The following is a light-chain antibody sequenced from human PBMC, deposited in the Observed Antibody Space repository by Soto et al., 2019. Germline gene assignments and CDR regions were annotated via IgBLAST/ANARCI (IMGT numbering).Light chain of an antibody. V-gene: IGKV4-1*01. CDR1: QSVLHSSNNENS. CDR3: QQYYGLPPT. J-gene: IGKJ4*01. CDR2: WAS. Sequence: DVVMTQSPDSLAVSLGERATINCKSSQSVLHSSNNENSVAWYQRKPGQPPKLLIYWASTRESGVPDRFSGTGSGTDFTLTISSLQAEDVAVYYCQQYYGLPPTFGGGTKVDIK.